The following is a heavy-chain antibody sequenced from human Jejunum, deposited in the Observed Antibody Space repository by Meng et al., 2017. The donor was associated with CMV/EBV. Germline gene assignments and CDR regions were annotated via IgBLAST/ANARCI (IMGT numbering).Heavy chain of an antibody. J-gene: IGHJ5*02. CDR1: SITSGDYY. Sequence: SITSGDYYWSWIRQPPGKGLEWIRFTKYSGRTYYDPSLKSRLIISLDTTENQFSLSLTSVTAADTAVYYCARAEDCSSTSCYTGFDPWGQGSLVTVSS. D-gene: IGHD2-2*01. CDR3: ARAEDCSSTSCYTGFDP. V-gene: IGHV4-30-4*02. CDR2: TKYSGRT.